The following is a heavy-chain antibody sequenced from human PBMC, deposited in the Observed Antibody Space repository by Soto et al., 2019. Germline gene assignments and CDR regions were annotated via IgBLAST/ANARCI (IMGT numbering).Heavy chain of an antibody. CDR1: GFTFSSYA. V-gene: IGHV3-30*04. J-gene: IGHJ6*03. D-gene: IGHD5-12*01. CDR3: ARDHSGYDYYYYYYMDV. CDR2: ISYDGSNK. Sequence: GSLRLSCAASGFTFSSYAMHWVRQAPGKGLEWVAVISYDGSNKYYADSVKGRFTISRDNSKNTLYLQMNSLRAEDTAVYYCARDHSGYDYYYYYYMDVWGKGTTVTVSS.